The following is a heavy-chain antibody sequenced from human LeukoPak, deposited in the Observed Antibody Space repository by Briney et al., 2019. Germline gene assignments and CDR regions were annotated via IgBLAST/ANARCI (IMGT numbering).Heavy chain of an antibody. J-gene: IGHJ6*02. CDR2: IYYSGST. V-gene: IGHV4-30-4*01. CDR3: ARDKLVRAHYYYYGMDV. CDR1: GGSISSGDYY. D-gene: IGHD6-6*01. Sequence: SETLSLTCTVSGGSISSGDYYWSWIRQPPGKGLEWIGYIYYSGSTYYNPSLKSRVTISVDTSKHQFSLKLSSVTAADTAVYYCARDKLVRAHYYYYGMDVWGQGTTVTVSS.